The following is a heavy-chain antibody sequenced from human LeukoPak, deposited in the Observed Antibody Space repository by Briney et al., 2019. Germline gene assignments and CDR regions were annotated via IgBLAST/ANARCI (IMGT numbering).Heavy chain of an antibody. CDR1: EFTFSSYA. V-gene: IGHV3-23*03. J-gene: IGHJ4*02. Sequence: PGGSLRLSFEAPEFTFSSYAMSWVGRPPGRGLNWFSVLYSDGNTKYADSVQGRFTISRDNSKNTLYLEMNSLSPDDTAVYYCARGVEPLAANTLAYWGQGTLVTVSS. CDR2: LYSDGNT. CDR3: ARGVEPLAANTLAY. D-gene: IGHD1-14*01.